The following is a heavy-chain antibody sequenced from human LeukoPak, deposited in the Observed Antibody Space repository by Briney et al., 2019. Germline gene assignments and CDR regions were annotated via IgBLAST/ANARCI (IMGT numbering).Heavy chain of an antibody. CDR1: GGSISSYY. D-gene: IGHD6-13*01. CDR3: ARGQLASAAEYFQH. Sequence: SETLSLTCTVSGGSISSYYWSWIRQPPGKGLEWIGYIYYSGSTNYNPSLKSRVAISVGTSKNQFSLKLSSVTAADTAVYYCARGQLASAAEYFQHWGQGTLVTVSS. CDR2: IYYSGST. V-gene: IGHV4-59*01. J-gene: IGHJ1*01.